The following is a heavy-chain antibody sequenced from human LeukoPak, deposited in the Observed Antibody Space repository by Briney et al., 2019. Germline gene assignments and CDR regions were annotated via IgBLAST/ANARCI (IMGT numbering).Heavy chain of an antibody. V-gene: IGHV4-39*01. CDR2: IYYGGNT. CDR3: ARHPRTQSWFAETLHYYYYMDV. D-gene: IGHD3-10*01. Sequence: SETLSLTCSVSGGTISSSSYYWGLIRQPPGKGLEWIGSIYYGGNTHYNPSLKSRVTISVDTSKNQFSLRLSSVTAADTAVYYCARHPRTQSWFAETLHYYYYMDVWGRGTTVTVSS. J-gene: IGHJ6*03. CDR1: GGTISSSSYY.